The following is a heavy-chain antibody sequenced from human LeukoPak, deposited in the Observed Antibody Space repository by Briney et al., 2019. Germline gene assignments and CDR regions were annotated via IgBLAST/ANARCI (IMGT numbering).Heavy chain of an antibody. V-gene: IGHV3-30-3*01. J-gene: IGHJ6*02. CDR1: GFTFSSYA. Sequence: AGGSLRLSCAASGFTFSSYAMHWVRQAPGKGLEWVAVISYDGSNKYYADSVKGRFTISRDNSKNTLYLQMNSLRAEDTAVYYCARDLNYYDSSNYYYGMDVWGQGTTVTVSS. CDR2: ISYDGSNK. D-gene: IGHD3-22*01. CDR3: ARDLNYYDSSNYYYGMDV.